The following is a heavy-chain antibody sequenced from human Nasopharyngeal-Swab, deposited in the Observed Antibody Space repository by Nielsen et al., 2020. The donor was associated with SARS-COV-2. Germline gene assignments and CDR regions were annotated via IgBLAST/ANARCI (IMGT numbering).Heavy chain of an antibody. CDR2: ISWNSGNI. CDR3: AKDACSTNCNFEF. D-gene: IGHD1-1*01. V-gene: IGHV3-9*01. J-gene: IGHJ4*02. Sequence: SLKISRAASGFTFDDYAMHWVRQVPGKGLEWVSRISWNSGNIIYADSVRGRFTISRDNTKKILLLEMNSLRPEDTAFYYCAKDACSTNCNFEFWGQGTLVTVSS. CDR1: GFTFDDYA.